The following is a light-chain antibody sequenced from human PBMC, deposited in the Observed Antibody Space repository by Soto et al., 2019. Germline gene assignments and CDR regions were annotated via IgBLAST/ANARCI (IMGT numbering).Light chain of an antibody. CDR2: SNN. CDR3: AAWDDSLNGLV. V-gene: IGLV1-44*01. Sequence: QSVLTQPPSASGTPGQRVTISCSGSSSNIGSNTVNWYQQLPGTAPKLLIYSNNQRPSGVPDRFSGSKSGTSASVAISGLQSEDEADYYCAAWDDSLNGLVFGGGTKLTVL. CDR1: SSNIGSNT. J-gene: IGLJ2*01.